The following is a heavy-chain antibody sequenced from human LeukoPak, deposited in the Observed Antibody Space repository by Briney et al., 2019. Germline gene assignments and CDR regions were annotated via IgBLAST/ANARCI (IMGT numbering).Heavy chain of an antibody. D-gene: IGHD2-21*01. Sequence: SVKVSCKTSGCTFSSYTISWVRQAPGQGLEWMGRITPILGIANYAQKFQGRVTITADKSTSTAYMELSSLRSEDTAVYYCARYQGSYCGGDCYCLRPLDYWGQGTLVTVSS. CDR2: ITPILGIA. J-gene: IGHJ4*02. CDR3: ARYQGSYCGGDCYCLRPLDY. CDR1: GCTFSSYT. V-gene: IGHV1-69*02.